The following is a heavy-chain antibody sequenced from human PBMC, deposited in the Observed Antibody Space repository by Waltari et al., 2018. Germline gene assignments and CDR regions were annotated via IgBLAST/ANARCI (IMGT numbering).Heavy chain of an antibody. CDR1: GGSFGTYA. Sequence: QVHLVQSGAEVRRPGSSVKVSCEASGGSFGTYAITWVRQAPGQGLEWIAGFIPIFGKPNDAKKFQDRVKVAADELTRTAFMELSSLRPDDTAVYYCAKRIVGGPFDVWGQGTMVIVSS. CDR3: AKRIVGGPFDV. D-gene: IGHD1-26*01. J-gene: IGHJ3*01. V-gene: IGHV1-69*12. CDR2: FIPIFGKP.